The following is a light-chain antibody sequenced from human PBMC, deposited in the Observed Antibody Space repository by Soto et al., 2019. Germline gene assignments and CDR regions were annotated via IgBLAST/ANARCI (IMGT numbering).Light chain of an antibody. CDR1: QSINNW. CDR2: DAS. V-gene: IGKV1-5*01. CDR3: QQYNSYSWT. J-gene: IGKJ1*01. Sequence: DIQMTQSPSTLSASVGDRVTITCRASQSINNWLAWYQQKPGKAPKLLIYDASSLKSGVPSSFSDSGSGTEFTLTISSLQPDDIATYYCQQYNSYSWTFGQGTKVEVK.